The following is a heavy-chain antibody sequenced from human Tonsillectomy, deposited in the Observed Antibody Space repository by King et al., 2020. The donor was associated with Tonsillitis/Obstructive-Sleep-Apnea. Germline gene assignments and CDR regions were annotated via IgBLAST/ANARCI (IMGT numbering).Heavy chain of an antibody. CDR3: ARDMVVVPVTIGYYYYYYYMDV. CDR2: LDWNDDK. J-gene: IGHJ6*03. V-gene: IGHV2-70*11. CDR1: GFSLSTSGMC. Sequence: VTLKESGPALVKPTQTLTLTCTFSGFSLSTSGMCVSWIRQPPGKALEWLARLDWNDDKYYSTSPKTRPTISKDTPKNQVVLTMTNMDPVDTATYYCARDMVVVPVTIGYYYYYYYMDVWGKGTTVTVSS. D-gene: IGHD2-2*01.